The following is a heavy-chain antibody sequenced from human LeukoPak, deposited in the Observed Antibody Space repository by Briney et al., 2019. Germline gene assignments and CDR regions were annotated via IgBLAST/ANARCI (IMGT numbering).Heavy chain of an antibody. J-gene: IGHJ4*02. CDR1: GYTFTYYY. CDR3: ARLPYDEPDY. D-gene: IGHD3-3*01. Sequence: ASVKVSCKASGYTFTYYYVHWVRQAPGQGLEWMGCISPNSGGTHYAQNFQGRVTMTRDTSISTAYMELSRLRSDDTAVYFCARLPYDEPDYWGQGTLATVSS. V-gene: IGHV1-2*02. CDR2: ISPNSGGT.